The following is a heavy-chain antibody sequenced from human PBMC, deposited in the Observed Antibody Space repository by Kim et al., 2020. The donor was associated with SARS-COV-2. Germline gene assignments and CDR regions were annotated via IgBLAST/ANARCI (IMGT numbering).Heavy chain of an antibody. Sequence: GGSLRLSCAASGFTVSSNYMSWVRQAPGKGLEWVSVIYSGGSTYYADSVKGRFTISRDNSKNTLYLQMNSLRAEDTAVYYCARDRQSSSWPYYYYYYMDVWGKGTTVTVSS. CDR3: ARDRQSSSWPYYYYYYMDV. J-gene: IGHJ6*03. V-gene: IGHV3-66*01. D-gene: IGHD6-13*01. CDR2: IYSGGST. CDR1: GFTVSSNY.